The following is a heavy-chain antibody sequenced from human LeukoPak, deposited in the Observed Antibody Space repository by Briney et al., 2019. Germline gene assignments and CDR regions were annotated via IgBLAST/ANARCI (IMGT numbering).Heavy chain of an antibody. CDR3: AKDLNRGLPDY. D-gene: IGHD2-21*01. Sequence: GGSLRLSCSASGFTFSSYAMHWVRQAPGKGLEYVSAISSNGGSTYYADSVKGRFTISRDNSKNTLYLQMSSLRAEDTAVYYCAKDLNRGLPDYWGQGTLVTVSS. CDR2: ISSNGGST. V-gene: IGHV3-64*04. J-gene: IGHJ4*02. CDR1: GFTFSSYA.